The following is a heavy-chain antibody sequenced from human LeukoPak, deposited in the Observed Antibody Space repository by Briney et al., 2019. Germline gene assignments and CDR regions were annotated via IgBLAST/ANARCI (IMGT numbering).Heavy chain of an antibody. Sequence: SETLSLTCAVYGGSFSGYYWSWIRQPPGKGLEWIGEINHSGSTNYNPSLKSRVTISVDTSKNQFSLKLSSVTAADTAVYYCARRFRYSSGCGYWGQGTLVTVSS. D-gene: IGHD6-19*01. CDR2: INHSGST. J-gene: IGHJ4*02. V-gene: IGHV4-34*01. CDR1: GGSFSGYY. CDR3: ARRFRYSSGCGY.